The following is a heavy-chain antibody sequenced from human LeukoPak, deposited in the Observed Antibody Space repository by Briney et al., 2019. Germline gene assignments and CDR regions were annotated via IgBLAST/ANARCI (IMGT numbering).Heavy chain of an antibody. J-gene: IGHJ4*02. CDR1: GFPFSTYA. D-gene: IGHD5-18*01. CDR3: ARETWGYNYGPFGY. Sequence: GGSLRLSCAGSGFPFSTYAMSWVRQAPGKGLEWVSGISGGGGSAYFADSVKGRFTISRDNSQNTLYLQMNSLRAEDTAIYYCARETWGYNYGPFGYWGQGTLVTVSS. V-gene: IGHV3-23*01. CDR2: ISGGGGSA.